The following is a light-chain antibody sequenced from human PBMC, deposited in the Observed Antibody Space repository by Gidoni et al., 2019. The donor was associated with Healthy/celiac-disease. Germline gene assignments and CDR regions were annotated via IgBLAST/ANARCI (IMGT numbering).Light chain of an antibody. Sequence: IQLTLSPSTLSASVGDRVTITCRASQSISSWLAWYQQKPGKAPKLLIYQASSLESGVPSRFSGSGSGTEFTLTISSLQPEDFATYYCQQYNSYSRTFXQXTKVEIK. CDR1: QSISSW. V-gene: IGKV1-5*03. CDR2: QAS. J-gene: IGKJ1*01. CDR3: QQYNSYSRT.